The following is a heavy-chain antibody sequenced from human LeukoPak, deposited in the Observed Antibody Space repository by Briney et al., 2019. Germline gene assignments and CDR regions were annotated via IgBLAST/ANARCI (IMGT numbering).Heavy chain of an antibody. D-gene: IGHD2-21*01. CDR3: AKDFIRILALIPWDY. V-gene: IGHV3-23*01. CDR2: ISGSGGST. Sequence: GGSLRLSSAASGFTSSSYAMSWVRQAPGKGLEWVSAISGSGGSTYYADSVKGRFTISRDNSKNTLYLQMNSLRAEDTAVYYCAKDFIRILALIPWDYWGQGTLVTVSP. CDR1: GFTSSSYA. J-gene: IGHJ4*02.